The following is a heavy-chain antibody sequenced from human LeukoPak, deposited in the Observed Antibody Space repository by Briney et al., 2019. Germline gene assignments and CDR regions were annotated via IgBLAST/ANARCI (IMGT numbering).Heavy chain of an antibody. CDR1: GFIFSRNG. J-gene: IGHJ4*02. D-gene: IGHD2-2*01. CDR2: IRYDAKNE. Sequence: GGSLRLSCAASGFIFSRNGMHWVRQSPGKGLEWVAFIRYDAKNEYYADSVKGRFTVSRDNSKNTLYLQMNSLRAEDTAVYYCAKESGPLYCSSTSCHGYWGQGTLVTVSS. CDR3: AKESGPLYCSSTSCHGY. V-gene: IGHV3-30*02.